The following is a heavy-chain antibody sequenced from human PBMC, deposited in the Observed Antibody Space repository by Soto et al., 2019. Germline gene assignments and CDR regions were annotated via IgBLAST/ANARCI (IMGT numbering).Heavy chain of an antibody. CDR2: ISYDGSNK. D-gene: IGHD2-15*01. J-gene: IGHJ5*02. CDR1: GFTFSSYA. V-gene: IGHV3-30-3*01. CDR3: ARDRKDCSGGSCYSVNNWFDP. Sequence: PGGSLRLSCAASGFTFSSYAMHWVRQAPGKGLEWVAVISYDGSNKYYADSVKGRFTISRDNSKNTLYLQMNSLRAEDTAVYYCARDRKDCSGGSCYSVNNWFDPWGQGTLVTVSS.